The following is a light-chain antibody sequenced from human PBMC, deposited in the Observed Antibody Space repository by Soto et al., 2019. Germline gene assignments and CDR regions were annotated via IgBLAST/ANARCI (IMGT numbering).Light chain of an antibody. V-gene: IGKV4-1*01. CDR2: WAS. CDR1: QSVLYSSNSKNY. CDR3: QKYFSIPLT. Sequence: DIVMTQSPDSLAVSLGERATINCKSSQSVLYSSNSKNYLAWYQQKPGQPPKLLIYWASTRESGVPDRFSGSGSEIDFTLTISSLQAEDVAVYYCQKYFSIPLTFGQGTKVEIK. J-gene: IGKJ1*01.